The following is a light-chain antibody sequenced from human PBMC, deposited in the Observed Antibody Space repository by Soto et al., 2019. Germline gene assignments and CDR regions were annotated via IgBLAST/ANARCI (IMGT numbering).Light chain of an antibody. CDR1: SSDVGGYNY. J-gene: IGLJ2*01. V-gene: IGLV2-14*01. Sequence: QSALTQPASVSGSPGQSITISCTGTSSDVGGYNYVFWYQHHPGKAPKLIIYEVSNRPSGVSNRFSGSKSDNTASLTISGLQAEDEADYYCSSYTSSSTLVVFGGGNKLTVL. CDR2: EVS. CDR3: SSYTSSSTLVV.